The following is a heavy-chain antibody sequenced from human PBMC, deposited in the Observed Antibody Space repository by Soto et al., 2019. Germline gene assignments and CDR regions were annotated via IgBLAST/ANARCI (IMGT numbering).Heavy chain of an antibody. CDR1: GFTFSSYG. Sequence: GESLKISCAASGFTFSSYGMHWVRQAPGKGLEWVAVIWYDGSNKYYADSVKGRFTISRDNSKNTLYLQMNSLRAEDTAVYYCARVDGDYSRAPYYYYMDVWGKGTTVTVSS. J-gene: IGHJ6*03. CDR3: ARVDGDYSRAPYYYYMDV. V-gene: IGHV3-33*01. D-gene: IGHD4-17*01. CDR2: IWYDGSNK.